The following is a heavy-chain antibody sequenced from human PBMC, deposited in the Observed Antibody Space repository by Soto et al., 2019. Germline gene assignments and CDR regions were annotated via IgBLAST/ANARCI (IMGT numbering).Heavy chain of an antibody. V-gene: IGHV1-46*01. CDR2: ISLYHHST. CDR3: ARELYSCGGDCPYYMDY. CDR1: GYPFTDYF. J-gene: IGHJ4*02. D-gene: IGHD2-21*02. Sequence: QAQLVQSGAEVKKPGASVRVSCKTSGYPFTDYFIHWVRQAPGQGLEWMGIISLYHHSTSYAQKFQGRLTVTADTSTTTVYMDLSSLTSEDPAVYWCARELYSCGGDCPYYMDYWGQGTLVTVSS.